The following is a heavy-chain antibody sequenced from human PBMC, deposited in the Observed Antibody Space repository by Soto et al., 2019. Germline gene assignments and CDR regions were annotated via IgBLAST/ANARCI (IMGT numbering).Heavy chain of an antibody. CDR3: ARGDDSNDGCWFDP. V-gene: IGHV3-23*01. CDR1: GFTFSSYA. D-gene: IGHD1-1*01. J-gene: IGHJ5*02. Sequence: GSLRLSCAASGFTFSSYAMSWVRQAPGKGLKWVSGISGRGGSTYYADSVKGRFTISRDNSKNTMYLQMNSLSAEDTAVYYCARGDDSNDGCWFDPWGQGTLVTVSS. CDR2: ISGRGGST.